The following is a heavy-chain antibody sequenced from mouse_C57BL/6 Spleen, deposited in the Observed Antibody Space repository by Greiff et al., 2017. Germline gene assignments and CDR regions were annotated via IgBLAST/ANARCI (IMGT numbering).Heavy chain of an antibody. CDR1: GYSITSGYY. CDR3: ASGNYDY. J-gene: IGHJ2*01. V-gene: IGHV3-6*01. D-gene: IGHD2-1*01. CDR2: ISYDGSN. Sequence: DVQLQESGPGLVKPSQSLSLTCSVTGYSITSGYYWNWIRQFPGNKLEWMGYISYDGSNNYNPSLKNRISITRDTSKNQFFLKLNSVTTEDTATYYCASGNYDYWGQGTTLTVSS.